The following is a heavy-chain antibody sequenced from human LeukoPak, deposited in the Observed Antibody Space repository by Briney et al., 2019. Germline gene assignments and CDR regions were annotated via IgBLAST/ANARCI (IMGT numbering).Heavy chain of an antibody. CDR1: GFTVSSNY. J-gene: IGHJ4*02. CDR2: IYSGGST. CDR3: AKDLYSSGWALDY. V-gene: IGHV3-66*01. Sequence: GGSLRLSCAASGFTVSSNYMSWVRQAPGKGLEWGSVIYSGGSTYYADSVKGRFTISRDNSKNTLYLQMNSLRAEDTAVYYCAKDLYSSGWALDYWGQGTLVTVSS. D-gene: IGHD6-19*01.